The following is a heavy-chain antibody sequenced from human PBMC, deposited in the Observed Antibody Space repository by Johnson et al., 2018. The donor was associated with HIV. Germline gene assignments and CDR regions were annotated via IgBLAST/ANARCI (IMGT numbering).Heavy chain of an antibody. D-gene: IGHD3-22*01. CDR2: ISSSGSTI. CDR3: SRERTISTGSIFRFYFNAFII. J-gene: IGHJ3*02. V-gene: IGHV3-11*01. Sequence: VQLVESGGGLVKPGGSLRLSCAASGFTFSDYYMSWIRQAPGKGLEWVSYISSSGSTIYYADSVKGRFTISRDNAKNSLYLQMNSLRAKETALYYCSRERTISTGSIFRFYFNAFIIWGKGTMSTVSS. CDR1: GFTFSDYY.